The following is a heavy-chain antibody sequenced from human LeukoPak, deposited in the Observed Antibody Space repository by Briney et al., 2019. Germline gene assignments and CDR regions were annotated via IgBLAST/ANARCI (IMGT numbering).Heavy chain of an antibody. CDR1: GGSFSGYY. Sequence: PSETLSLACAVYGGSFSGYYWSWIRQPPGKGLEWIGEINHSGSTNYNPSLKSRVTISVDTSKNQSSLKLSSVTAADTAVYYCASRSGTTVAVDYWGQGTLVTVSS. CDR3: ASRSGTTVAVDY. V-gene: IGHV4-34*01. CDR2: INHSGST. J-gene: IGHJ4*02. D-gene: IGHD4-23*01.